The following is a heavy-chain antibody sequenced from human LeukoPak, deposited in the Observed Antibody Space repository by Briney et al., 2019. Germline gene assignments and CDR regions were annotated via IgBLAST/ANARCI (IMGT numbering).Heavy chain of an antibody. V-gene: IGHV1-2*02. Sequence: ASVKVSCKASGYTFTGYYMHWVRQAPGQGLEWMGWINPNSGGTNYAQKFQGRVTMTRDTSISTAYMELSRLRSDDTAVYYCARNVVGATTFDYWGRGTLVTVSS. D-gene: IGHD1-26*01. CDR3: ARNVVGATTFDY. CDR1: GYTFTGYY. CDR2: INPNSGGT. J-gene: IGHJ4*02.